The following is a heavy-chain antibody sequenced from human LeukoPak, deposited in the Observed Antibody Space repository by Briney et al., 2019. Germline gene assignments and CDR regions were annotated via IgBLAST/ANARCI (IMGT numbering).Heavy chain of an antibody. J-gene: IGHJ4*02. CDR1: GYNFTSYW. Sequence: GESLKISCKGSGYNFTSYWIGWVRQMPGKDLEWMGIFSPGDSDSRYSPSFQGQVTISADKSISTVYLQWSSLKASDTAMYYCARLASAWNFDYWGQGTLVTVSS. CDR3: ARLASAWNFDY. CDR2: FSPGDSDS. V-gene: IGHV5-51*01. D-gene: IGHD6-19*01.